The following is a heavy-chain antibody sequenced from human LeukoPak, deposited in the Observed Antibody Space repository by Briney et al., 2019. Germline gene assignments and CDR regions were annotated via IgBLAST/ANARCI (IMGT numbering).Heavy chain of an antibody. CDR3: ARRLYGFDY. D-gene: IGHD3-10*01. CDR1: GGSFSGYY. J-gene: IGHJ4*02. V-gene: IGHV4-34*01. CDR2: INHSGST. Sequence: TSETLSLTCAVYGGSFSGYYWSWIRQPPGKGLEWIGEINHSGSTNYNPSLKSRVTMSVDTSKNQFSLKLSSVTAADTAVYYCARRLYGFDYWGQGTLVTVSS.